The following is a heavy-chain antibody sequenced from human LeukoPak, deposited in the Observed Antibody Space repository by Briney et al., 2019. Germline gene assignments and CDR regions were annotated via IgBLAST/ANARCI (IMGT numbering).Heavy chain of an antibody. CDR3: TRGYCSGGSCLDF. CDR1: GFTFSSYD. D-gene: IGHD2-15*01. Sequence: GGSLRLSCAASGFTFSSYDMHWVRQATGKGLEWVSVIGTAGDTYYPGSVKGRFTISSENAKNSLYLQMNNLRAGDTAVYYCTRGYCSGGSCLDFWGQGTLVTVSS. J-gene: IGHJ4*02. V-gene: IGHV3-13*01. CDR2: IGTAGDT.